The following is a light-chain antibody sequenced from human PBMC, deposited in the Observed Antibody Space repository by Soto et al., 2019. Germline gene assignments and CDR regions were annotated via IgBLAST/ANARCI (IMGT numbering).Light chain of an antibody. CDR1: SNDVGGYNY. J-gene: IGLJ1*01. Sequence: QSALTQPPSASGSPGQSVTISCTGSSNDVGGYNYVSWYQQHPGKAPKLMIYEVNKRPSGVPDRFSGSKSGNTASLPVSGLQADDEADYYCSSYAGSTNYVFGTGTKLTVL. CDR2: EVN. CDR3: SSYAGSTNYV. V-gene: IGLV2-8*01.